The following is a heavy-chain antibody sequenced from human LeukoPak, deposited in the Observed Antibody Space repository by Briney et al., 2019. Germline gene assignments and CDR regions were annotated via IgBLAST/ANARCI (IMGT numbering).Heavy chain of an antibody. V-gene: IGHV3-23*01. Sequence: GGSLRLSCAASGFTFSSYAMSWVRQAPGKGLEWVSAISGSGGSTYYADSVKGRFTISRDNSKNTLYLQMNSLRAEDTAVYYCARGNYAGYCSSTSCSPAEYFQHWGQGTLVTVSS. CDR2: ISGSGGST. CDR1: GFTFSSYA. CDR3: ARGNYAGYCSSTSCSPAEYFQH. D-gene: IGHD2-2*01. J-gene: IGHJ1*01.